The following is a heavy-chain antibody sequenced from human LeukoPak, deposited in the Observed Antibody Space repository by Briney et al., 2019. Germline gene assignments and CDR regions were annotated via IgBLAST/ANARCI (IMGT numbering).Heavy chain of an antibody. CDR1: GGSFSGYY. CDR2: INHSGST. Sequence: SETLSLTCAVYGGSFSGYYWSWIRQPPGKGLEWIGEINHSGSTNYNPSLKSRVTISVDTSKNQFSLKLSSVTAADTAVYYCARGVGVIPHVRWFDPWGQGTLVTVSS. CDR3: ARGVGVIPHVRWFDP. V-gene: IGHV4-34*01. J-gene: IGHJ5*02. D-gene: IGHD2-21*01.